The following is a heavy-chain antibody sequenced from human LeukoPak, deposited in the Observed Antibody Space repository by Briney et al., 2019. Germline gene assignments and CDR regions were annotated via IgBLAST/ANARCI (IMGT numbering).Heavy chain of an antibody. CDR1: GYTFTGYY. CDR2: INPNSGGT. J-gene: IGHJ6*03. CDR3: ARGNTAMVTGGYYYYYYYLDV. D-gene: IGHD5-18*01. V-gene: IGHV1-2*06. Sequence: AASVKVSCKASGYTFTGYYMHWVRQAPGQGLEWMGRINPNSGGTNYAQKFQGRVTMTRDTSISTAYIELSRLRSDDTAVYYCARGNTAMVTGGYYYYYYYLDVWGKGTKVTVSS.